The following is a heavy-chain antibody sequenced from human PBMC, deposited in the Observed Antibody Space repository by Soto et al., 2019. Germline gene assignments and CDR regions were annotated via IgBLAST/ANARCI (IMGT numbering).Heavy chain of an antibody. CDR3: ARGYSADFDFWSASYYFDY. D-gene: IGHD3-3*01. V-gene: IGHV4-59*01. J-gene: IGHJ4*02. Sequence: KTSETLSLTCIVSGGSISSYYWSWIRQPPGKGLEWIGNIYYSGSTNYNPSLKSRVTISVDTSKNQFSLKLNSVTAADTAVYFCARGYSADFDFWSASYYFDYWGQGTLVTVSS. CDR2: IYYSGST. CDR1: GGSISSYY.